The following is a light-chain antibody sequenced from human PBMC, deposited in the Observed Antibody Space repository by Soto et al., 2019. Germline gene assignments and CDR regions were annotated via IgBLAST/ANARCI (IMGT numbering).Light chain of an antibody. Sequence: EIVLTQSPGTLSLSPGERATLSCRASQSVSSNYLAWYQQKPGQAPRLLIFHTSNRATGIPARFSGSGTGTDFTLTISSLEPEDFAVYYCQQRSSWLSFGGGTKVEIK. V-gene: IGKV3D-20*02. CDR2: HTS. J-gene: IGKJ4*01. CDR3: QQRSSWLS. CDR1: QSVSSNY.